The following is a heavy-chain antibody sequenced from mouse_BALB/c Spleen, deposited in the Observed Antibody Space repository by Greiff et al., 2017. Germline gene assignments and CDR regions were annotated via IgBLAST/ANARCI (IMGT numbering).Heavy chain of an antibody. J-gene: IGHJ3*01. CDR1: GFTFSSYA. D-gene: IGHD1-1*01. CDR2: ISSGGST. Sequence: EVQGVESGGGLVKPGGSLKLSCAASGFTFSSYAMSWVRQTPEKRLEWVASISSGGSTYYPDSAKGRFTISRDNARNILYLQMSSLRSEDTAMYYCARDDYGSYWGQGTLVTVSA. CDR3: ARDDYGSY. V-gene: IGHV5-6-5*01.